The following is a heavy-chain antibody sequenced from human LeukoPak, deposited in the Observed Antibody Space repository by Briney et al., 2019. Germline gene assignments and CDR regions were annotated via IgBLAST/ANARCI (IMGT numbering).Heavy chain of an antibody. CDR3: AKGGHGYWDFDL. Sequence: GGSLRLSCAASGFTFSSYAMSWVRQAPGKGLEWVSSISSSSSYIYYADSVKGRFTISRDNAKNSLYLQMNSLRADDTAVYYCAKGGHGYWDFDLWGRGTLVTVSS. CDR2: ISSSSSYI. D-gene: IGHD3-16*01. V-gene: IGHV3-21*01. J-gene: IGHJ2*01. CDR1: GFTFSSYA.